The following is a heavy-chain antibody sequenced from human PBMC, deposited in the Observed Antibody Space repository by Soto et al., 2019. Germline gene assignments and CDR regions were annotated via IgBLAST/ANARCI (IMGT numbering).Heavy chain of an antibody. CDR3: AGGRYGDY. V-gene: IGHV1-18*01. J-gene: IGHJ4*02. Sequence: QVHLVQSGAEVKKPGASVKVSCQASGYAFTTYGITWGRQAPGQGLEWMGWISAHNGNTNYAQKLQGRVTVTRDTSTSTAYMELRSLRSDDTAVYYCAGGRYGDYWGQGALVTVSS. D-gene: IGHD1-1*01. CDR2: ISAHNGNT. CDR1: GYAFTTYG.